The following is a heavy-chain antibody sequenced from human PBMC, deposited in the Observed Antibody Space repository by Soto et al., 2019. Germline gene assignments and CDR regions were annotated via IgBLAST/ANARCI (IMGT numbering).Heavy chain of an antibody. V-gene: IGHV4-34*01. CDR2: INHSGST. CDR3: ARAFRYYYGMDV. J-gene: IGHJ6*02. CDR1: GGSFSGYY. Sequence: SETLSLTCAVYGGSFSGYYWSWIRQPPGKGLEWIGEINHSGSTNYNPSLKSRVTISVDTSKNQFSLKLSSVTAADTAVYYCARAFRYYYGMDVWGQGTTVTVSS.